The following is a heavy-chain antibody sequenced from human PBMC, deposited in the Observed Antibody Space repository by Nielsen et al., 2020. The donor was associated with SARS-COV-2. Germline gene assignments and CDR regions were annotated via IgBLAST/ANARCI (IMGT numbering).Heavy chain of an antibody. CDR3: ARDFILITVTSYYYYGMDV. D-gene: IGHD4-17*01. V-gene: IGHV3-11*01. J-gene: IGHJ6*02. CDR2: ISSSGSTI. CDR1: GFTFSDYY. Sequence: GESLKISCAASGFTFSDYYMSWIRQAPGKGLEWVSYISSSGSTIYYADSVKGRFTISRDNAKNSLYLQMNSLRAEDTAVYYCARDFILITVTSYYYYGMDVWGQGTTVTVSS.